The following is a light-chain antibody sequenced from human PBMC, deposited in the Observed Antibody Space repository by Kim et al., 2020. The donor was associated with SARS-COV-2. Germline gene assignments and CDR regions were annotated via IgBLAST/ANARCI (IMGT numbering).Light chain of an antibody. Sequence: QSALTQPASVSGSPRQSITISCTGTSSDVGAYNYVSWYQQYPGQAPKLIIYDVNNRPSGVSNRFSGSKSGNTASLTISGLQAEDEADYYCSSVTTSSSPYVFGTGTKVTVL. CDR3: SSVTTSSSPYV. J-gene: IGLJ1*01. CDR2: DVN. V-gene: IGLV2-14*03. CDR1: SSDVGAYNY.